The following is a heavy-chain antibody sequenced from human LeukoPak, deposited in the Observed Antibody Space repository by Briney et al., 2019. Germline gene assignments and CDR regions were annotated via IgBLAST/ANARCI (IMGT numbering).Heavy chain of an antibody. Sequence: PSETLSLTCTVSGGSISSYYWSWIRQPPGKGLEWIGYIYYSGSTNYNPSLKSRVTISVDTSKNQFSLKLSSVTAADTAVYHCARTNYYDTPDAFDIWGQGTMVTVSS. CDR2: IYYSGST. CDR3: ARTNYYDTPDAFDI. J-gene: IGHJ3*02. V-gene: IGHV4-59*01. CDR1: GGSISSYY. D-gene: IGHD3-22*01.